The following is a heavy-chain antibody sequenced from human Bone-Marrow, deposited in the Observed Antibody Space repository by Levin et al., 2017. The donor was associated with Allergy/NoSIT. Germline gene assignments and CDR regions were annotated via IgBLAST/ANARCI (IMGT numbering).Heavy chain of an antibody. V-gene: IGHV4-59*01. CDR1: GGSMSSYY. CDR3: ARTEKMARGRFGSYYYYYGMDV. CDR2: IDYSGST. D-gene: IGHD3-10*01. Sequence: SETLSLTCTVSGGSMSSYYWSWIRQPPGKGLDWIGYIDYSGSTNYNPSLKSRVTLSADTSKNQFSLKLSSVTAADTAVYYGARTEKMARGRFGSYYYYYGMDVWGQGTTVTVSS. J-gene: IGHJ6*02.